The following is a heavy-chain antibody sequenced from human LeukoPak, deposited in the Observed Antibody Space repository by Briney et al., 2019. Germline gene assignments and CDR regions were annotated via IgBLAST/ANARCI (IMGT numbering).Heavy chain of an antibody. V-gene: IGHV3-48*03. J-gene: IGHJ5*02. CDR3: ARERPRDSTVTTS. CDR1: GFTFSSYE. D-gene: IGHD4-17*01. Sequence: GGSLRLSCAASGFTFSSYEMNWVRQAPGKGLEWVSYISSSGSTIYYADSVKGRLTISRDNAKNSLYLQMNSLRAEDTAVYYCARERPRDSTVTTSWGKGTLVTVSS. CDR2: ISSSGSTI.